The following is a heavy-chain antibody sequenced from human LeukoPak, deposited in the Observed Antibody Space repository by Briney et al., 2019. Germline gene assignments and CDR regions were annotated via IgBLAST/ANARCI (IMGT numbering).Heavy chain of an antibody. V-gene: IGHV3-48*01. Sequence: PGGSLRLSCAASGFTFSSYSMNWVRQAPGKGLEWVSYISSSSSTIYYADSVKGRFTISRDNVKNSLYLQVNTLRAEDTAVFYCARGSGSYSFNLLGFDPWGQGTLVIVSS. CDR1: GFTFSSYS. D-gene: IGHD1-26*01. CDR3: ARGSGSYSFNLLGFDP. J-gene: IGHJ5*02. CDR2: ISSSSSTI.